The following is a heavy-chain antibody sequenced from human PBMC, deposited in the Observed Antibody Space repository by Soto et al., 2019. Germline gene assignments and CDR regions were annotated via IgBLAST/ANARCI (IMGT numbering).Heavy chain of an antibody. Sequence: QVQLVQSGTEVKKPGASVNVSCKAFGYTFTSYGFSWVRQFPGQGLEWPGWISAFNGDTQYAQTMKGRLAVTTDTSTTTVQLELRRLTRADTAVYYCTIEAGWQRMVPYDWSQVTLVTVS. V-gene: IGHV1-18*04. J-gene: IGHJ4*02. D-gene: IGHD6-25*01. CDR2: ISAFNGDT. CDR3: TIEAGWQRMVPYD. CDR1: GYTFTSYG.